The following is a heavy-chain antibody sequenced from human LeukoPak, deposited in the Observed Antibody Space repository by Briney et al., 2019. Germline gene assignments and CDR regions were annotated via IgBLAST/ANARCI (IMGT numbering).Heavy chain of an antibody. Sequence: KPGGSLRLSCAASGFTFSTYTMNWVRQAPGKGLEWVSSISSSSTYIYYADSVKGRFTISRDNAKNSLYLQMSSLRAEDTAVYYCARDEVYGEQYYFDYWGQGTLVTVSS. CDR1: GFTFSTYT. CDR3: ARDEVYGEQYYFDY. CDR2: ISSSSTYI. J-gene: IGHJ4*02. V-gene: IGHV3-21*01. D-gene: IGHD4/OR15-4a*01.